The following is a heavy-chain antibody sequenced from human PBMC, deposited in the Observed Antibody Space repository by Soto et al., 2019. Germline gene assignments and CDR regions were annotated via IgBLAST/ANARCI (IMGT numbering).Heavy chain of an antibody. V-gene: IGHV3-21*01. CDR1: GFTFSYYA. CDR3: AKSSGYSSSWDFDY. D-gene: IGHD6-13*01. J-gene: IGHJ4*02. Sequence: VGSLRLSCAASGFTFSYYALHWVRRAPGKGLEWVSSISGIRDYIRYADSVKGRFTISRDNSKNTLYLQMNSLRAEDTAVYYCAKSSGYSSSWDFDYWGQGTLVTVSS. CDR2: ISGIRDYI.